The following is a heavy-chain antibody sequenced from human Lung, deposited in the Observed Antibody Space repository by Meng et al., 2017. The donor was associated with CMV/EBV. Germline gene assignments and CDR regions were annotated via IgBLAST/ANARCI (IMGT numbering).Heavy chain of an antibody. J-gene: IGHJ4*02. CDR2: CRNKDNSHTT. V-gene: IGHV3-72*01. D-gene: IGHD1-20*01. CDR3: ARVGSNNWIIDY. CDR1: GFPFSDHY. Sequence: GESLKISCVGSGFPFSDHYMDWVRQAPGKGLEWVGRCRNKDNSHTTEYAASVKGRFTISRDDSESSLYLQMTSLKAEDTAVYFCARVGSNNWIIDYWGQGTQVXVSS.